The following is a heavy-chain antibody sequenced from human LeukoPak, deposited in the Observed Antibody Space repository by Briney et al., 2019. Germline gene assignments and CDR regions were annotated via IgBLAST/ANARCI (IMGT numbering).Heavy chain of an antibody. V-gene: IGHV1-46*01. J-gene: IGHJ4*02. CDR2: INPSGGGT. CDR3: ARGQNKCLGH. D-gene: IGHD2/OR15-2a*01. CDR1: GYTFTNYF. Sequence: ASVKVSCKASGYTFTNYFMHWVRQAPGQGLEWMGVINPSGGGTTYAQRFQGRVTMTRVTSTSTVHMELSSLRSEDTAVYYCARGQNKCLGHWGQGTLVTVSS.